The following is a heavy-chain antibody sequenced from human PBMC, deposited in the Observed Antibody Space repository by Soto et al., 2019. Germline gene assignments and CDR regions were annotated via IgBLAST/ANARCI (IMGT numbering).Heavy chain of an antibody. V-gene: IGHV3-33*01. D-gene: IGHD6-13*01. CDR1: GFTFSSYG. J-gene: IGHJ3*02. CDR3: ARGKASGYSRIPDAFDI. CDR2: IWYDGSNK. Sequence: VQLVESGGGVVQPGRSLRLSCAASGFTFSSYGMHWVRQAPGKGLEWVAVIWYDGSNKYYADSVKGRFTISRDNSKNTLYLQMNSLRAEDTAVYYCARGKASGYSRIPDAFDIWGQGTMVTVSS.